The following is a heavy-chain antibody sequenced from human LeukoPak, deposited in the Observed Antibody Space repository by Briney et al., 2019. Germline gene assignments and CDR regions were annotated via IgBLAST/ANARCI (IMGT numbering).Heavy chain of an antibody. CDR3: ASFALKTPPTD. J-gene: IGHJ4*02. Sequence: SGGSLRLSCAASGFTFSSYTMNWVRQAPGKGLEWVSSISSSSSYIYYADSVRGRFTISRDNAKNSLFLQMNSLRAEDTAVYYCASFALKTPPTDWGQGTLVTVSS. CDR2: ISSSSSYI. V-gene: IGHV3-21*01. CDR1: GFTFSSYT.